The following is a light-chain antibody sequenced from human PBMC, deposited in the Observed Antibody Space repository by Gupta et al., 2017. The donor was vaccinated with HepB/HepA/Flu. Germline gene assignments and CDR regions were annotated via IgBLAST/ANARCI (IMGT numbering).Light chain of an antibody. CDR2: DAS. CDR3: QHDSNSPFT. V-gene: IGKV3D-20*01. CDR1: QSVSRSY. Sequence: EIVLTQSPATLSLSPGERATLSCGASQSVSRSYLAWYQQKPGLAPMLLIYDASSRATGIPDRFSGSGSGTDFTLTISRLEPEDFAVYYCQHDSNSPFTFGRGTKVDIK. J-gene: IGKJ4*01.